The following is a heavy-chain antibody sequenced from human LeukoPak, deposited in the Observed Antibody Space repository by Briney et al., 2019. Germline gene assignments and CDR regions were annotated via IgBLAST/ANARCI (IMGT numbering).Heavy chain of an antibody. V-gene: IGHV3-48*01. CDR2: ISSSSSTI. J-gene: IGHJ4*02. D-gene: IGHD3-22*01. Sequence: GGSLRLSCAASGFTFSSYSMNWVRQAPGKGLEWVSYISSSSSTIYYADSVKGRFTISRDNAKNSLYLQMNSLRAEDTAVYYCARAGGYYDSSGYFDYWGQGTLVTVSS. CDR3: ARAGGYYDSSGYFDY. CDR1: GFTFSSYS.